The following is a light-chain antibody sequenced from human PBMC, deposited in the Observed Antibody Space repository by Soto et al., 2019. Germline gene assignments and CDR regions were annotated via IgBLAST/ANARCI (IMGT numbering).Light chain of an antibody. CDR1: QSISSW. J-gene: IGKJ1*01. V-gene: IGKV1-5*03. CDR2: KAS. Sequence: DIQMSQSASTLSASVGDRVTITCRASQSISSWLAWYQQKPGKAPKLLIYKASTLKSGVPSRFSGSGSGTEFTLTISSLQPDDFATYYCQHYNSYSEAFGQRTKVAIK. CDR3: QHYNSYSEA.